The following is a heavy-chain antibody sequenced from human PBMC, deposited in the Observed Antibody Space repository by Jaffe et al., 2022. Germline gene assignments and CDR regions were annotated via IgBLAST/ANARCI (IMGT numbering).Heavy chain of an antibody. J-gene: IGHJ4*02. CDR1: GGSVSSGSYY. Sequence: QVQLQESGPGLVKPSETLSLTCTVSGGSVSSGSYYWSWIRQPPGKGLEWIGYIYYSGSTNYNPSLKSRVTISVDTSKNQFSLKLSSVTAADTAVYYCAREVPYYDYIWGSYPSGFDYWGQGTLVTVSS. CDR2: IYYSGST. CDR3: AREVPYYDYIWGSYPSGFDY. D-gene: IGHD3-16*01. V-gene: IGHV4-61*01.